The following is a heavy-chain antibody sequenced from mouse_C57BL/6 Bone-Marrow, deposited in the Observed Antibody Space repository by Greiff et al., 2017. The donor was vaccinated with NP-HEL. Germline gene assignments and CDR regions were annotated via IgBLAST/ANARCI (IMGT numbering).Heavy chain of an antibody. CDR1: GYTFTSYW. Sequence: QVQLQQPGAELVKPGASVKLSCKASGYTFTSYWMHWVKQRPGQGLVWIGMIHPNSGSTNYNEKFKSKDTLTVDKSSSTAYMQLSSLTSEDTAVYYCAWELRLQDYWGQGTTLTVSS. CDR2: IHPNSGST. CDR3: AWELRLQDY. J-gene: IGHJ2*01. D-gene: IGHD3-2*02. V-gene: IGHV1-64*01.